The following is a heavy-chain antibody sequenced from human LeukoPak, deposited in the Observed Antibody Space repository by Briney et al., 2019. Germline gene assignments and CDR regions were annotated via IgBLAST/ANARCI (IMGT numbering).Heavy chain of an antibody. V-gene: IGHV3-73*01. D-gene: IGHD2-2*01. CDR1: GFTFSGSA. J-gene: IGHJ4*02. Sequence: GGSLRLSCAASGFTFSGSAMHWVRQASGKGLEWVGRIRSKANSYATAYAASVKGRFTISRDNSKNTLYLQMNSLRAEDTAVYYCAKGGEYQLPGDYWGQGTLVTVSS. CDR3: AKGGEYQLPGDY. CDR2: IRSKANSYAT.